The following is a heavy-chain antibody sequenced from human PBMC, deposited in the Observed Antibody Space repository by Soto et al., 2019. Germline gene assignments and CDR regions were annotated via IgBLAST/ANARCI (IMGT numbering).Heavy chain of an antibody. J-gene: IGHJ5*02. Sequence: PWGALTPSCAAGGFTFSSYATHWVRQAPGKGLEWVAVISYDGSNKYYADSVKGRFTISRDNSKNTRYLQMNRMRAEDMAVYYCAKREESVMENWLDPWGQGTLLTVSS. V-gene: IGHV3-30-3*02. CDR2: ISYDGSNK. CDR1: GFTFSSYA. CDR3: AKREESVMENWLDP. D-gene: IGHD2-8*01.